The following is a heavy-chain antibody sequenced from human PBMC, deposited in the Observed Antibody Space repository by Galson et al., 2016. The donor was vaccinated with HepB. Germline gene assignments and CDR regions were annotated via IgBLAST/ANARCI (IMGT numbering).Heavy chain of an antibody. CDR3: TKDGGRYVGASGEPGHY. D-gene: IGHD3-16*01. Sequence: SLRLSCAASGFTFDDHAMHWVRQRPGKGLEWVSGISFNSGNVAYADPVKGRFTISRDNAKNSLYLQMDSLRVEDTALYYCTKDGGRYVGASGEPGHYWGQGTLVTVSS. CDR1: GFTFDDHA. V-gene: IGHV3-9*01. CDR2: ISFNSGNV. J-gene: IGHJ4*02.